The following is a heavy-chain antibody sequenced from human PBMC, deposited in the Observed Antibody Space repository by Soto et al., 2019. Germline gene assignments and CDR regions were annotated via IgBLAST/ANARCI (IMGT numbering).Heavy chain of an antibody. J-gene: IGHJ4*02. Sequence: EVRLVEAGGGLVRRGGSLRLSCAASGVTVGNNSMSWVRQAPGKGLEWVSVTYSGGDTRYADSVKGRFTMSRDSTKNTVYLQMDSLRAEDTAVYFCARNVPVTALGYWGQGSLVTVSS. D-gene: IGHD4-17*01. V-gene: IGHV3-66*01. CDR1: GVTVGNNS. CDR3: ARNVPVTALGY. CDR2: TYSGGDT.